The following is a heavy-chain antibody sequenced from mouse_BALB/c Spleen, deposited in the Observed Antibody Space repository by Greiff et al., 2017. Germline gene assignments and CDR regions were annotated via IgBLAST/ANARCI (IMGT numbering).Heavy chain of an antibody. CDR3: ARLPYFEV. Sequence: EVMLVESGGGLVQPGGSRKLSCAASGFTFSSFGMHWVRQAPEKGLEWVAYISSGSSTIYYADTVKGRFTISRDNPKNTLFLQMTSLRSEDTAMYYCARLPYFEVWGAGTTVTVSS. CDR2: ISSGSSTI. J-gene: IGHJ1*01. V-gene: IGHV5-17*02. CDR1: GFTFSSFG.